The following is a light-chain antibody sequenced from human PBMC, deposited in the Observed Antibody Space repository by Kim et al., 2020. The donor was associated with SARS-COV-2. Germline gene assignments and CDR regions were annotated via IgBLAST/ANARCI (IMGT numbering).Light chain of an antibody. CDR3: QNYNSAPWT. J-gene: IGKJ1*01. Sequence: SASVGDRVTMSCRANEAIANYLAWYQHKPGTAPQLLIYAASSLQSGVPSRFSGGGSGTDFTLTISSLQPEDVATYYCQNYNSAPWTFGRGTKLEIK. CDR2: AAS. V-gene: IGKV1-27*01. CDR1: EAIANY.